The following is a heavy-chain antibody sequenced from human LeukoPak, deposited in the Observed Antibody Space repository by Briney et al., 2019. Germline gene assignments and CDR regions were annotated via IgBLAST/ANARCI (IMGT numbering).Heavy chain of an antibody. Sequence: GGSLRLSCAASGFRFSDYWISWVRQAPGKGLEWVANIKKDGSEKNYVDSVKGRFTISRDNAKNSLYLQMNSLRVEDTAVYYCTTEFGRPGYWGQGTLVTVSS. CDR1: GFRFSDYW. CDR3: TTEFGRPGY. V-gene: IGHV3-7*05. CDR2: IKKDGSEK. J-gene: IGHJ4*02. D-gene: IGHD3-16*01.